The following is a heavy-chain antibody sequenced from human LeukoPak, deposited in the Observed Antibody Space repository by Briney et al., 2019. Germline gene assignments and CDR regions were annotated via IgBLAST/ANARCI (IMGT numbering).Heavy chain of an antibody. J-gene: IGHJ4*02. Sequence: ASVKVSCKASGYTFTGHYMHWVRQAPGQGLEWMGWINPNSGGTNYAQKFRGRVTMTRDTSISTAYMELSRLRSDDTAVYYCARGGGQDGYNEGVPWSYWGQGTLVTVSS. V-gene: IGHV1-2*02. CDR3: ARGGGQDGYNEGVPWSY. CDR2: INPNSGGT. CDR1: GYTFTGHY. D-gene: IGHD5-24*01.